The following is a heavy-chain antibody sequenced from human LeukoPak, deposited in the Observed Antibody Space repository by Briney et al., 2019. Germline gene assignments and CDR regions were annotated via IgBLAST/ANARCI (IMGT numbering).Heavy chain of an antibody. CDR2: IYYSGST. J-gene: IGHJ4*02. V-gene: IGHV4-39*01. D-gene: IGHD6-19*01. Sequence: ETLSLTCTVSGGSIRSSSYYWGWIRQPPGKGLERFWSIYYSGSTYYNASLKSRGTISVDTSKNQFSLKLNSVTAADTAVYFCARQVVAVAGTGYFDYWGQGTLVTVSS. CDR3: ARQVVAVAGTGYFDY. CDR1: GGSIRSSSYY.